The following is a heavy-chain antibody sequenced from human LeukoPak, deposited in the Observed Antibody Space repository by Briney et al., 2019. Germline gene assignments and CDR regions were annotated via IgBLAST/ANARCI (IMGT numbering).Heavy chain of an antibody. CDR3: ARENDYGDYVMDY. V-gene: IGHV3-21*01. CDR1: GFTFSSYS. Sequence: PGGSLRLSCAASGFTFSSYSMNWVRQAPGKGPEWVSSISSSSSYIYYADSVKGRFTISRDNAKNSLYLQMNSLRAEDTAVYYCARENDYGDYVMDYWGQGTLVTVSS. CDR2: ISSSSSYI. J-gene: IGHJ4*02. D-gene: IGHD4-17*01.